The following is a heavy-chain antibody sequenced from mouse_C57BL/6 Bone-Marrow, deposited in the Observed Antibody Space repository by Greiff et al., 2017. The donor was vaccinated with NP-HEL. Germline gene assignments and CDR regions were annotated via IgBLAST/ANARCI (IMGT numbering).Heavy chain of an antibody. Sequence: EVMLVESGGGLVKPGGSLKLSCAASGFTFSSYAMSWVRQTPEKRLEWVATISDGGCYTYSPATVKGPFPLSSDNAKNNLYLQMSHLKSEDTAMYYCARGNSNYDAMDYWGQGTSVTVSS. V-gene: IGHV5-4*03. D-gene: IGHD2-5*01. CDR1: GFTFSSYA. CDR3: ARGNSNYDAMDY. J-gene: IGHJ4*01. CDR2: ISDGGCYT.